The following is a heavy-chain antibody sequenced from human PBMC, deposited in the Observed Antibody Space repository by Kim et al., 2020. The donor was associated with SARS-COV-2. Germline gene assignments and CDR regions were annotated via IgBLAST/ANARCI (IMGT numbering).Heavy chain of an antibody. D-gene: IGHD1-1*01. Sequence: SETLSLTCAVYGGSFMGYYWSWIRQPPGKGLEWIGEINHSGSTNYNPSLKSRVTISVDTSRNQFSLKVTSVTAADTAVYYCARDRIFNWYTGWFDPWGQGTLVTVSS. CDR3: ARDRIFNWYTGWFDP. V-gene: IGHV4-34*01. CDR1: GGSFMGYY. J-gene: IGHJ5*02. CDR2: INHSGST.